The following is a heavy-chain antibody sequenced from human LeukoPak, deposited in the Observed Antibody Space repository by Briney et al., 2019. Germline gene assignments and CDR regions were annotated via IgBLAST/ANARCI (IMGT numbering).Heavy chain of an antibody. Sequence: SETLSLTCTVSGGSVRSSSYYWGCIRQPPGKGLEWIGSVHYNGSTCYNPSLGGRVIMSIDTSKNQFSLKLTSVTAADTAMYYCARDRGVPRPYYFDQWGQGTLVTVSS. CDR3: ARDRGVPRPYYFDQ. V-gene: IGHV4-39*07. J-gene: IGHJ4*02. CDR2: VHYNGST. CDR1: GGSVRSSSYY. D-gene: IGHD3-10*01.